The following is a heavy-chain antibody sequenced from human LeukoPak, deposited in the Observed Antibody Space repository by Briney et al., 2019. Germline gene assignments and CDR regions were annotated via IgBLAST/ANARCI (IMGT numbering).Heavy chain of an antibody. V-gene: IGHV3-74*01. D-gene: IGHD6-6*01. Sequence: GGSLRLSCAASGFTFSTYWMHWVRQAPGEGLVWVSHIKSDGSSTNYADSAKGRFTISRDNAKNTLYLQMNSLRAEDTAVYYCARDGMYGSSSYYYYMDVWGKRTTVTVSS. CDR3: ARDGMYGSSSYYYYMDV. J-gene: IGHJ6*03. CDR1: GFTFSTYW. CDR2: IKSDGSST.